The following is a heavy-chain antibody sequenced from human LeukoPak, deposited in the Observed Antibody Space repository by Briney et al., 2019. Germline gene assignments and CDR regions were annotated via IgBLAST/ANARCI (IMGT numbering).Heavy chain of an antibody. J-gene: IGHJ6*02. Sequence: GGSLRLSCAASGFTFSSYAMSWVRQAPGKGLEWVAVISYDGSNKYYADSVKGRFTISRDNSKNTLYLQMNSLRAEDTAVYYCARACPDIVVVPAATPNQICYYGMDVWGQGTTVIVSS. D-gene: IGHD2-2*01. CDR1: GFTFSSYA. V-gene: IGHV3-30*03. CDR2: ISYDGSNK. CDR3: ARACPDIVVVPAATPNQICYYGMDV.